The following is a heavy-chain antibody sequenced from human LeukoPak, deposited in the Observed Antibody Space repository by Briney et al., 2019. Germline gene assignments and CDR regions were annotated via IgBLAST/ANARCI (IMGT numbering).Heavy chain of an antibody. J-gene: IGHJ3*02. D-gene: IGHD3-10*01. V-gene: IGHV4-4*07. CDR3: ARRGDYDAFDI. CDR2: IYASGST. Sequence: PSETLSLTCTVSGGSISNYYWSWIRQPAGKGLEWIGRIYASGSTNYNPSLESRVTISVDKSKSHFTLKLSSVTAADTAVYYCARRGDYDAFDIWGQGTLVTVSS. CDR1: GGSISNYY.